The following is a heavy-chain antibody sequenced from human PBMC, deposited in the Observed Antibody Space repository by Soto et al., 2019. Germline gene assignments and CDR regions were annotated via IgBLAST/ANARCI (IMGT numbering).Heavy chain of an antibody. CDR3: ATTRGDYYYYGMDV. Sequence: GGSLRRSCAASGFTVSSNYMSWVRQAPGKGLEWVSVIYSGGSTYYADSVKGRFTISRDNPKNTLYLQMNSLRAEDTAVYYCATTRGDYYYYGMDVWGQGTTVTVSS. J-gene: IGHJ6*02. V-gene: IGHV3-53*01. CDR1: GFTVSSNY. CDR2: IYSGGST.